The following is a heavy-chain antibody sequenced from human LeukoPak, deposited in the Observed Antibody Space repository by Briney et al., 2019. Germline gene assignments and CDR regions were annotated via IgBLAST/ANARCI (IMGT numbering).Heavy chain of an antibody. CDR1: GYTXTSYY. V-gene: IGHV1-46*01. J-gene: IGHJ4*02. CDR3: ARDLGLNYDFWSGPKDY. CDR2: INPSGGST. Sequence: GASVKVSCKASGYTXTSYYMHWGRQAPGQGLEWMGIINPSGGSTSYAQKFQGRVTMTRDTSTSAVYMELSSLRSEDTAVYYCARDLGLNYDFWSGPKDYWGQGTLVTVSS. D-gene: IGHD3-3*01.